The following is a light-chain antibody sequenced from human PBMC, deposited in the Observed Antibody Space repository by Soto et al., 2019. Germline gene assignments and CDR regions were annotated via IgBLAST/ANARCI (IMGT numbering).Light chain of an antibody. CDR3: QQANTFPLT. J-gene: IGKJ3*01. CDR2: ASS. V-gene: IGKV1-12*01. CDR1: QGIGIW. Sequence: DIQMTQSPSSVPASVGDRVTITCRASQGIGIWLAWYQQKPGKAPNLLIYASSTLQSGAPSRFSGSGSGTDFTLTISSLQPEDFATCYCQQANTFPLTFGHGTKVDL.